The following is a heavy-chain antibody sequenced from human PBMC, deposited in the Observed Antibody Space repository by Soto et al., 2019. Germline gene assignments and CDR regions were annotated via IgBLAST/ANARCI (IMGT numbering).Heavy chain of an antibody. CDR1: GGSISSYY. V-gene: IGHV4-59*01. D-gene: IGHD2-2*01. CDR2: IYYSGST. J-gene: IGHJ4*02. Sequence: PSETLSLTCTVSGGSISSYYWSWIRQPPGKGLEWIGYIYYSGSTNYNPSLKSRVTISVDTSKNQFSLKLSSVTAADTAVYYCARPRCSSTSCYFDYWGQGTLVTVSS. CDR3: ARPRCSSTSCYFDY.